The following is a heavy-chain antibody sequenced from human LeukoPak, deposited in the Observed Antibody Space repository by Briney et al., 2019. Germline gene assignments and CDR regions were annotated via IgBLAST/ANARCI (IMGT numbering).Heavy chain of an antibody. D-gene: IGHD2-8*01. CDR2: ISGSGGST. CDR3: AKDFGYCTNGVCYTLDY. Sequence: GGSLRLSCAASGFTFNSYAMSWVRQAPGKGLEWVSGISGSGGSTYYADSVKGRFTISRDNSRNTLYLQMNSLRAEDTAVYYCAKDFGYCTNGVCYTLDYWGQGTLVTVSS. J-gene: IGHJ4*02. V-gene: IGHV3-23*01. CDR1: GFTFNSYA.